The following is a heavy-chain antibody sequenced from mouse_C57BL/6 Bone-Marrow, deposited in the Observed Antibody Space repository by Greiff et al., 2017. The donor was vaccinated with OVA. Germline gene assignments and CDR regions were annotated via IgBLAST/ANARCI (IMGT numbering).Heavy chain of an antibody. CDR1: GFNIKDDY. V-gene: IGHV14-4*01. Sequence: VQLQQSGAELVRPGASVKLSCTASGFNIKDDYMHWVKQRPEQGLEWIGWIDPENGDTEYASKFQGKATITADTSSNTAYLQLSSLTSEETAVYYCTTEVYEGDLRFAYWGQGTLVTVSA. CDR3: TTEVYEGDLRFAY. CDR2: IDPENGDT. J-gene: IGHJ3*01. D-gene: IGHD2-3*01.